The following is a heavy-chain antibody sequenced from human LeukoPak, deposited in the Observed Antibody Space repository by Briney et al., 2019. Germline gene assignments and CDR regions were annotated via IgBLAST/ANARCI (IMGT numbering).Heavy chain of an antibody. Sequence: ASVRVSCKASGYTFTSYGISWVRQTPGQGLEWMGWISVYNGNTNYAQKLQGRVTMTTDTSTSTVYMEVRSLRSDDTAVYYCARGKGNYGDPASFDYWGQGTLVTVSS. V-gene: IGHV1-18*01. CDR1: GYTFTSYG. D-gene: IGHD4-17*01. CDR2: ISVYNGNT. J-gene: IGHJ4*02. CDR3: ARGKGNYGDPASFDY.